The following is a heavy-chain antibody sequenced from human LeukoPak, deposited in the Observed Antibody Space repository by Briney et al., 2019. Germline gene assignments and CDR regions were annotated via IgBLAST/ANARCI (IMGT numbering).Heavy chain of an antibody. CDR2: ISIGSITT. J-gene: IGHJ3*02. CDR3: ARDGEYSGYDSAFDI. Sequence: GGSLRLSCAASGFTFSSYSMNWVRQAPGKGLEWVSYISIGSITTYYADSVKGRFTISRDNSKNTLYLQMNSLRAEDTAVYYCARDGEYSGYDSAFDIWGQGTMVTVSS. D-gene: IGHD5-12*01. CDR1: GFTFSSYS. V-gene: IGHV3-48*01.